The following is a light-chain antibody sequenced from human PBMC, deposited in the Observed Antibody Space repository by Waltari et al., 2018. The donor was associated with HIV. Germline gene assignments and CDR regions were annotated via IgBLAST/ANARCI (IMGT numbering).Light chain of an antibody. J-gene: IGKJ2*01. CDR1: QGIRND. CDR3: LQDYNYPRT. CDR2: GAS. Sequence: AIQMTQSPSSLSDSIGARVTITCRASQGIRNDLAWYQQQPGKAPKLLISGASSLQTGVPSRFSGSGSDTDFTLTIDNLQPEDFATYYCLQDYNYPRTFGQGTRLEIK. V-gene: IGKV1-6*02.